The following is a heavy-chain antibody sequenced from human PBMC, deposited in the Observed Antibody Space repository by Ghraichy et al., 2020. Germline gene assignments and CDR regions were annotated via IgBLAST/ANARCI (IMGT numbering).Heavy chain of an antibody. J-gene: IGHJ6*03. V-gene: IGHV3-23*01. D-gene: IGHD6-19*01. CDR2: TIDTGANT. CDR3: AKMAGHPHYDYYMDV. CDR1: GFTFSSFA. Sequence: GESLNISCAASGFTFSSFAMSWVRQAPGKGLEWVSATIDTGANTFYADSVKDRFTISRDNSKNTLYLQMNSLRGEDTAVYYCAKMAGHPHYDYYMDVWGKGTAVTVSS.